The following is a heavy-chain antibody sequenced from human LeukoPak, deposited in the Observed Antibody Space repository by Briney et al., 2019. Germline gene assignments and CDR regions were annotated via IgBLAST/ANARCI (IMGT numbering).Heavy chain of an antibody. CDR2: ISGSGGST. J-gene: IGHJ4*02. V-gene: IGHV3-23*01. CDR3: AKGTLVRGFDY. Sequence: GGSLRLSCAASGFTVSSNYMSWVRQAPGKGLEWVSAISGSGGSTYYADSVKGRFTISRDNSKNTLYLQMNSLRAEDTAVYFCAKGTLVRGFDYWGQGTLVTVSS. CDR1: GFTVSSNY. D-gene: IGHD3-10*01.